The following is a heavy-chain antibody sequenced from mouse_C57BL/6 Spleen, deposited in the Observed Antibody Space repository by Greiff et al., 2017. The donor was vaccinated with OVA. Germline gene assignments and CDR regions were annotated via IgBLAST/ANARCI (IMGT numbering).Heavy chain of an antibody. CDR2: IYPRSGNT. V-gene: IGHV1-81*01. Sequence: VQLQQSGAELARPGASVKLSCKASGYTFTSYGISWVKQRTGQGLEWIGEIYPRSGNTYYNEKFKGKATLTADKSSSTAYMELRSLTSEDSAVYFCAREKDTTVVATRYFDYWGQGTTLTVSS. J-gene: IGHJ2*01. CDR1: GYTFTSYG. D-gene: IGHD1-1*01. CDR3: AREKDTTVVATRYFDY.